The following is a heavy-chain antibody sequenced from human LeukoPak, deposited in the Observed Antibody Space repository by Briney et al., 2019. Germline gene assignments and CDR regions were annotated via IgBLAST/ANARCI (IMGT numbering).Heavy chain of an antibody. Sequence: SETLSLTCTVSGGSISSSSYYWGWIRQPPGKGLEWIGSIYYSGSTYYNPSLKSRVTISVDTSKNQFSLKLSSVTAADTAVYYCARGYYGGKTFYFDYWGQGTLVTVSS. CDR3: ARGYYGGKTFYFDY. V-gene: IGHV4-39*01. CDR2: IYYSGST. J-gene: IGHJ4*02. D-gene: IGHD4-23*01. CDR1: GGSISSSSYY.